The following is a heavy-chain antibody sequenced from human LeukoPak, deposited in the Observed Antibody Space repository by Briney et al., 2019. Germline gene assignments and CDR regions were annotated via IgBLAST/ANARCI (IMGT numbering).Heavy chain of an antibody. V-gene: IGHV4-39*07. J-gene: IGHJ6*03. D-gene: IGHD6-13*01. CDR2: IYYSGST. CDR1: GGSISSSSYY. Sequence: SETLSLTCTVSGGSISSSSYYWGWIRQPPGKGLEWIGSIYYSGSTYYNPSLKSRVTISVDTSKNQFSLKLSSVTAADTAVYYCARESSSWVNYYYYYMDVWGKGTTVTVSS. CDR3: ARESSSWVNYYYYYMDV.